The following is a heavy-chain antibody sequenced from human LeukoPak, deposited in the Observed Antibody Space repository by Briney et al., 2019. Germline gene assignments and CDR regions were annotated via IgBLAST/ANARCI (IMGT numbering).Heavy chain of an antibody. CDR2: MNPNSGNT. CDR1: GYTFTSYD. Sequence: GASVKVSCKASGYTFTSYDINWVRQATGQGLEWMGWMNPNSGNTGYAQKFQGRVTITRNTSISTAYMELSGLRSEDTAVYYCARGIPFPPIAARPPSRPRYFDLWGRGTLVTVSS. CDR3: ARGIPFPPIAARPPSRPRYFDL. J-gene: IGHJ2*01. D-gene: IGHD6-6*01. V-gene: IGHV1-8*03.